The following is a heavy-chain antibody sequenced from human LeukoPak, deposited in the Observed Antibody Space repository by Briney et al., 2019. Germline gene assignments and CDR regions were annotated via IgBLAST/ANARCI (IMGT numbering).Heavy chain of an antibody. CDR2: ISYDGSNK. V-gene: IGHV3-30*18. CDR3: AKGYSGYDWSLVDY. Sequence: GRSLRLSCVASGFTFSSYGMHWVRQAPGKGPEWVAVISYDGSNKYYADSVKGRFTISRDNSKNTLYLQMNSLRAEDTAAYYCAKGYSGYDWSLVDYWGQGTLVTVSS. J-gene: IGHJ4*02. D-gene: IGHD5-12*01. CDR1: GFTFSSYG.